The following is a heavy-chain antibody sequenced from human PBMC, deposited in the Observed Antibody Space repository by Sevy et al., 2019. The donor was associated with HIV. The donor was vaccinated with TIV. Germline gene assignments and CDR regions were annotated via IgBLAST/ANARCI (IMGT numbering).Heavy chain of an antibody. Sequence: GGSLRLSCAASGFTFSSYSMNWVRQAPGKGLEWVSYISSSSGTIYYADSVKGRFTISRDNAKNSLYMQMNSLRDEDTAVYYCARAPTIREAGTWWFDPWGQGTLVTVSS. J-gene: IGHJ5*02. CDR1: GFTFSSYS. CDR3: ARAPTIREAGTWWFDP. CDR2: ISSSSGTI. D-gene: IGHD1-7*01. V-gene: IGHV3-48*02.